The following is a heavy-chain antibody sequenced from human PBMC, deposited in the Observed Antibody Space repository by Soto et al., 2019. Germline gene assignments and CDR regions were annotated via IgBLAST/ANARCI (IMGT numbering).Heavy chain of an antibody. J-gene: IGHJ4*02. CDR3: AKQGIEVAGTDYFDY. V-gene: IGHV3-30*18. CDR2: ISHDGSTA. D-gene: IGHD6-19*01. Sequence: QVQLVESGGGVVQPGKSLRLSCAATGFIFRSYGIHWVRQAPGKGLEWVAVISHDGSTAYYADAVNGRFTIARDNARNTVYLQMHSLRGADPAVYYCAKQGIEVAGTDYFDYWGQGALVTVAS. CDR1: GFIFRSYG.